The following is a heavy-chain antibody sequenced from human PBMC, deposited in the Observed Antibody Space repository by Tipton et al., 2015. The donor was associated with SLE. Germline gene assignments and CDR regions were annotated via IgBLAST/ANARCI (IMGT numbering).Heavy chain of an antibody. V-gene: IGHV4-59*08. CDR3: ASGDGNYMDV. D-gene: IGHD2-21*01. CDR2: IYHSGNT. CDR1: DGSISSHY. J-gene: IGHJ6*03. Sequence: TLSLTCTVSDGSISSHYWSWIRQPPGKGLEWIGYIYHSGNTYYNPSLKSRVTISVDTSKNQFSLKLSSVTAADTAVYYCASGDGNYMDVWGKGTTVTVSS.